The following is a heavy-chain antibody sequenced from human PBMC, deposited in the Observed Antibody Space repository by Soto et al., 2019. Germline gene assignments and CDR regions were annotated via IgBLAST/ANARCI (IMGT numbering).Heavy chain of an antibody. CDR3: AKGAWELPTYFDY. V-gene: IGHV3-23*01. CDR2: INDHGRTT. D-gene: IGHD1-7*01. J-gene: IGHJ4*02. CDR1: GFTFATYA. Sequence: EVQLLESGGGLVQPGGSLRLSCAASGFTFATYAMTWVRQAPGKGLEWVATINDHGRTTFYADSVKGRFTISRDNSKNTLFLQMSTLRAEYKAIYYCAKGAWELPTYFDYWGQGTLVTVSS.